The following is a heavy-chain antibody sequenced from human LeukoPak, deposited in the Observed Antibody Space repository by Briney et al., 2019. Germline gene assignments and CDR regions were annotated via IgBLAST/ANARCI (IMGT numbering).Heavy chain of an antibody. CDR3: ARVGSAASYNWFDP. CDR2: INSNSGGT. D-gene: IGHD2-15*01. V-gene: IGHV1-2*02. Sequence: ASVKVSCQASGYTFTGYYMHWVRQAPGQGLEWMGWINSNSGGTNYAQKFQGRVTMTRDTSISTAYMELSRLRSDDTAVYYCARVGSAASYNWFDPWGQGTLVTVSS. J-gene: IGHJ5*02. CDR1: GYTFTGYY.